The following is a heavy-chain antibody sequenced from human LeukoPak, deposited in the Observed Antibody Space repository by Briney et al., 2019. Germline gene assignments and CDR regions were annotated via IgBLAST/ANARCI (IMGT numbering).Heavy chain of an antibody. V-gene: IGHV3-23*01. J-gene: IGHJ3*01. CDR3: AKDPNGDYLGAFDF. D-gene: IGHD4-17*01. CDR2: ITGSGEGT. Sequence: GGSLRPTCRGSGFAFGNYGMTWVRQAPGKGLEWVSAITGSGEGTRYTDAVTGRFTISRDNSRNTLFLQMDSLRADDTAVYYCAKDPNGDYLGAFDFWGPGTLVTVSS. CDR1: GFAFGNYG.